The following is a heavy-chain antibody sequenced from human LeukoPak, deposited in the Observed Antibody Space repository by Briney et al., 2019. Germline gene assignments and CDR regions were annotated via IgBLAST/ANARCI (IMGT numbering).Heavy chain of an antibody. J-gene: IGHJ5*02. D-gene: IGHD2-15*01. Sequence: GASVKVSCKASGYTFTGYYMHWVRQAPGQGLEWMGWINPNSGGTNYAQKFQGRVTMTRDTSISTAYMELSRLRSDDTAVYYCASSHCSGGSCYSEFWFDPWGQGTLVTVSS. CDR3: ASSHCSGGSCYSEFWFDP. V-gene: IGHV1-2*02. CDR1: GYTFTGYY. CDR2: INPNSGGT.